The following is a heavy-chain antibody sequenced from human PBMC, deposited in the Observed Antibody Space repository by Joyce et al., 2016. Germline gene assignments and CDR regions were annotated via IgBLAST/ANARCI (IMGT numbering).Heavy chain of an antibody. D-gene: IGHD2-15*01. CDR3: VRAIGGSGSY. V-gene: IGHV3-7*03. CDR2: IKEDGSKM. J-gene: IGHJ4*02. Sequence: EVQVVESGGGLVRPGGSLRLSCVASGFTFSDYWMTWVRQAPGKGLQWVAIIKEDGSKMYYVDSVKGRFTIFRDNAKNSLYLQMNSLRGDDTAVYYCVRAIGGSGSYWGQGTLVTVSS. CDR1: GFTFSDYW.